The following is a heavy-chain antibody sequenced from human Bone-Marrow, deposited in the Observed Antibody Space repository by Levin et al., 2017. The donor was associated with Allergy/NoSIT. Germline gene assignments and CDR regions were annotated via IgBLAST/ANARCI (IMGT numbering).Heavy chain of an antibody. CDR2: ISDDGSNK. CDR1: GFTFSSYP. J-gene: IGHJ5*02. V-gene: IGHV3-30-3*01. CDR3: AREDRSAWSEDNWFDP. D-gene: IGHD6-19*01. Sequence: PGGSLRLSCAASGFTFSSYPIHWVRQAPGKGLQWVAVISDDGSNKNYADSVKGRFTISRDNSKNTVYLQMNSLRPEDTAFYFCAREDRSAWSEDNWFDPWGQGTLVTVSS.